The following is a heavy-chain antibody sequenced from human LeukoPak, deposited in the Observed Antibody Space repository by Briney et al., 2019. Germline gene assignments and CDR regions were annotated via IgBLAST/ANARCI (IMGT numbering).Heavy chain of an antibody. CDR3: ARGRGYYDSSGYYYVRRYFDY. J-gene: IGHJ4*02. D-gene: IGHD3-22*01. Sequence: SETLSLTCTVSGGSISSGGYSWSWIRQPPGKGLEWIGEINHSGSTNYNPSLKSRVTISVDTSKNQFSLKLSSVTAADTAVYYCARGRGYYDSSGYYYVRRYFDYWGQGTLVTVSS. CDR2: INHSGST. CDR1: GGSISSGGYS. V-gene: IGHV4-39*07.